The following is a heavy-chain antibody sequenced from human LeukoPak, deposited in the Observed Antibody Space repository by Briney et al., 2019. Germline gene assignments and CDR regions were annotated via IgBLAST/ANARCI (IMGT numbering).Heavy chain of an antibody. CDR1: GYTFTSYG. Sequence: ASVKVSCKASGYTFTSYGISWVRQAPGQGLEWMGWISAYNGNTNYAQKLQGRVTMTTDTSTSTAYMELRSLRSDDTAVYYCARIEIAAAGNYYYYGMDVWGQGTTVTVSS. V-gene: IGHV1-18*01. CDR3: ARIEIAAAGNYYYYGMDV. D-gene: IGHD6-13*01. CDR2: ISAYNGNT. J-gene: IGHJ6*02.